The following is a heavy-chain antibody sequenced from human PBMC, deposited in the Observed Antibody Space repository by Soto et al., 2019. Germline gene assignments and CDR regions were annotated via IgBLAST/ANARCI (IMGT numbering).Heavy chain of an antibody. D-gene: IGHD5-18*01. V-gene: IGHV3-53*01. Sequence: PGGSLRLSCAASGFTVSSNYMSWVRQAPGKGLEWVSVIYSGGSTYYADSVKGRFTISRDNSKNTLYLQMNSLRAEDTAVYYCARGGVDTHYGMDVWGQGTTVTVSS. CDR1: GFTVSSNY. CDR2: IYSGGST. CDR3: ARGGVDTHYGMDV. J-gene: IGHJ6*02.